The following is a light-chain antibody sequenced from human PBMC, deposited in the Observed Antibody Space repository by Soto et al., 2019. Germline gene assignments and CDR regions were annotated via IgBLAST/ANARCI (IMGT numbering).Light chain of an antibody. CDR3: FSSTTKISRHV. V-gene: IGLV2-14*03. CDR2: DVR. CDR1: SSDLGTYNY. J-gene: IGLJ1*01. Sequence: QSALTQPASVSGSPGQSITISCSGTSSDLGTYNYVSWYQQHPDTPPKLMIYDVRNRPSGASDRFSGSNSGATVSLIISNLQAEDEDDYYCFSSTTKISRHVLGTGTKLTVL.